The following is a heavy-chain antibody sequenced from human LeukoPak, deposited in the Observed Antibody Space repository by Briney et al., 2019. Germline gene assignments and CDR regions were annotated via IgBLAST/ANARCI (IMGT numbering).Heavy chain of an antibody. CDR2: IIPIDGVE. D-gene: IGHD3-16*01. CDR1: GGTSSSYT. V-gene: IGHV1-69*02. CDR3: ARGQIMITFGGDAPLYYFDY. J-gene: IGHJ4*02. Sequence: SVKVSCKASGGTSSSYTINWVRQAPGQGLEWMGRIIPIDGVENYAQKFQGRVTITADELTSTAYMELSSLRSEDTAVYYCARGQIMITFGGDAPLYYFDYWGQGTLVTVSS.